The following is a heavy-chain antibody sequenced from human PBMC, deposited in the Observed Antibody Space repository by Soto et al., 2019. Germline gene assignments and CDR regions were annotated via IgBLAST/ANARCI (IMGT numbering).Heavy chain of an antibody. D-gene: IGHD5-12*01. J-gene: IGHJ6*02. CDR1: GYTFTSYY. CDR2: INPSGGST. V-gene: IGHV1-46*03. CDR3: TRPKNELRFYSYNGIDV. Sequence: ASVKVSCKASGYTFTSYYMLWVRQAPGQGLEWMGIINPSGGSTSYAQKFQGRVTMTRDTSTSTVYMELNSLKTEDTAVYYCTRPKNELRFYSYNGIDVWGQGTTVTAP.